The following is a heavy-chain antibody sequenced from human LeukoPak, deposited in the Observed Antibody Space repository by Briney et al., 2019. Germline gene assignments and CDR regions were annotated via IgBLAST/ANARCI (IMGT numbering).Heavy chain of an antibody. J-gene: IGHJ4*02. Sequence: PGGSLRLSCAASGFTFSSYAMGWVRQAPGKGLEWVSAISGSGGSTYYADSVKGRFTISRDNSKNTLYLQMNSLRAEDTAVYYCAKGVTMIVVVSQFDYWGQGTLVTVSS. V-gene: IGHV3-23*01. CDR1: GFTFSSYA. CDR2: ISGSGGST. CDR3: AKGVTMIVVVSQFDY. D-gene: IGHD3-22*01.